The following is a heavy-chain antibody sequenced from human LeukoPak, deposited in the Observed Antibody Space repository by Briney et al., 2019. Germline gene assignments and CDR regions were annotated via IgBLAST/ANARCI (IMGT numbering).Heavy chain of an antibody. J-gene: IGHJ4*02. Sequence: SQTLSLTCTVSGGSISSGSYYWSWIRQPPGKGLEWIGYIYHSGSTYYNPSLKSRVTISVDRSKNQFSLKLSSVTAADTAVYYCARVPGGYWGQGTLVTVSS. CDR1: GGSISSGSYY. CDR2: IYHSGST. D-gene: IGHD3-10*01. CDR3: ARVPGGY. V-gene: IGHV4-30-2*01.